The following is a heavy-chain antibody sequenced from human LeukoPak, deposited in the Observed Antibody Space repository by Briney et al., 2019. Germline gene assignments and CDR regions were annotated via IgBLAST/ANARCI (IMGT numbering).Heavy chain of an antibody. V-gene: IGHV1-46*01. CDR3: ARDRSGDYVFDY. CDR2: INPSGGST. Sequence: ASVKVSCKASGYTFTSYYMHWVRQAPGQGLEWMGIINPSGGSTSYAQKFQGRVTMTRDTSISTAYMELSRLRSDDTAVYYCARDRSGDYVFDYWGQGTLVTVSS. J-gene: IGHJ4*02. CDR1: GYTFTSYY. D-gene: IGHD4-17*01.